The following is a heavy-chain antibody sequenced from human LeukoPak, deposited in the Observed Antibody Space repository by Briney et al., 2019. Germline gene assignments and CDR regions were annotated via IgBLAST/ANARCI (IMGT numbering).Heavy chain of an antibody. V-gene: IGHV3-21*01. D-gene: IGHD3-22*01. CDR2: ISSSSSYI. CDR1: GFTFSSYS. CDR3: ARDSDSSGYCDY. Sequence: PGGSLRLSCAASGFTFSSYSMNWVRQAPGKGLEWVSSISSSSSYIYYADSVKGRFTISRDNAKNSLYLQMNSLRAEDTAVYYCARDSDSSGYCDYWGQGTLVTVSS. J-gene: IGHJ4*02.